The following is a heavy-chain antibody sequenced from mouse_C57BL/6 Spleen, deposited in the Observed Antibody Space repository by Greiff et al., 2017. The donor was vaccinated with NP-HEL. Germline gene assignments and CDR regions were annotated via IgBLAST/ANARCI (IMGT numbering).Heavy chain of an antibody. J-gene: IGHJ3*01. V-gene: IGHV5-17*01. CDR3: ARSSQAWFAY. D-gene: IGHD1-3*01. CDR2: ISSGSSTI. CDR1: GFTFSDYG. Sequence: EVKLMESGGGLVKPGGSLKLSCAASGFTFSDYGMHWVRQAPEKGLEWVAYISSGSSTIYYADTVKGRFTISRDNAKNTLFLQMTSLRSEDTAMYYCARSSQAWFAYWGQGTLVTVSA.